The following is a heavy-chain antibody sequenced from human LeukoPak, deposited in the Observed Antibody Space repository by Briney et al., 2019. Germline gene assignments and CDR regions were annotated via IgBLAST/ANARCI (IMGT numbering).Heavy chain of an antibody. CDR2: INPNSGGT. CDR1: GYTFTGYY. D-gene: IGHD4-17*01. J-gene: IGHJ4*02. Sequence: ASVKVSCKASGYTFTGYYMHWVRQAPGQGREWMGWINPNSGGTNYAQKFQGRVTMTRDTSISTAYMELSRLRSDDTAVYYCAREIYGDYGEIDYWGQGTLVTVSS. CDR3: AREIYGDYGEIDY. V-gene: IGHV1-2*02.